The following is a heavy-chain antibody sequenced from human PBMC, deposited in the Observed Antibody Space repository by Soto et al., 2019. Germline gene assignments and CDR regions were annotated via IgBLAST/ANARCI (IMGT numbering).Heavy chain of an antibody. CDR1: GGTFSSYA. V-gene: IGHV1-69*01. J-gene: IGHJ6*02. CDR2: IIPIFGTA. Sequence: QVQLVQSGAEVKKPGSSVKVSCKASGGTFSSYAISWVRQAPGQGLDWMGGIIPIFGTANYAQKFQGRVTITADESTSTAYMELSSLRSEDTAVYYCARVERTVVTPKGLGYYYGMDVWGQGTTVTVSS. CDR3: ARVERTVVTPKGLGYYYGMDV. D-gene: IGHD2-15*01.